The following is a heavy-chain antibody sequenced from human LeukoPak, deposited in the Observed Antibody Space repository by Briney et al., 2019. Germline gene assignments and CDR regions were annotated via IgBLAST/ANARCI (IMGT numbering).Heavy chain of an antibody. CDR3: AGRMVRGVSRRNSWFDP. Sequence: PSETLSLTCAVYGGSFSGYYWSWIRQPPGKGLEWIGEINHSGSTNYNPSLKSRVTISVDTSKNQFSLKLSSVTAADTAVYYCAGRMVRGVSRRNSWFDPWGQGTLVTVSS. D-gene: IGHD3-10*01. CDR1: GGSFSGYY. J-gene: IGHJ5*02. V-gene: IGHV4-34*01. CDR2: INHSGST.